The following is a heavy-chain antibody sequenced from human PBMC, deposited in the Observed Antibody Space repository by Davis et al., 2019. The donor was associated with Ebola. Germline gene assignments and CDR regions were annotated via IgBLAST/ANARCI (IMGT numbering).Heavy chain of an antibody. Sequence: GGSLRLSCAASGFTFSSYEMNWVRQAPGKGLEWVSYISSSGSTIYYADSVKGRFTIPRDNSKNTLYLQMNSLRAEDTAVYYCARELYYYDSSGSDYWGQGTLVTVSS. CDR3: ARELYYYDSSGSDY. D-gene: IGHD3-22*01. CDR2: ISSSGSTI. CDR1: GFTFSSYE. J-gene: IGHJ4*02. V-gene: IGHV3-48*03.